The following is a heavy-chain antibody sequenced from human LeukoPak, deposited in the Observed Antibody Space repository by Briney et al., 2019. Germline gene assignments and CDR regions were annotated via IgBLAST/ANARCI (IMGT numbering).Heavy chain of an antibody. Sequence: SETLSLTCTVSGGSISSYYWSWIRQPPGKGLEWIGYIYYSGSTNYNPSLKSRVTISVDTSKNQFSLKLNSVTAADTAVYYCARGNYYDSSGYYYWGQGTLVTVSS. CDR2: IYYSGST. CDR3: ARGNYYDSSGYYY. CDR1: GGSISSYY. V-gene: IGHV4-59*08. D-gene: IGHD3-22*01. J-gene: IGHJ4*02.